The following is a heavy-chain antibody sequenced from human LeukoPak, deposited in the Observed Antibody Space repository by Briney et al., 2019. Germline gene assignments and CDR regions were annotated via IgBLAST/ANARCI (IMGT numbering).Heavy chain of an antibody. J-gene: IGHJ4*02. Sequence: GGSLRLSCAASGFTFSSYWMSWVRQAPGKGLEWVANIKQDGSEKYYVDSVKGRFTISRDNAKNSLYLQMNSLRAEDTAVYYCARVGIGYCSSTSCHTFDYWGQGTLVTVSS. D-gene: IGHD2-2*02. CDR3: ARVGIGYCSSTSCHTFDY. CDR2: IKQDGSEK. V-gene: IGHV3-7*01. CDR1: GFTFSSYW.